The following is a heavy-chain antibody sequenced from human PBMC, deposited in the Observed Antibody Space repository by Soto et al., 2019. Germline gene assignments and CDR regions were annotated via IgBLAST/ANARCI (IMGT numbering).Heavy chain of an antibody. Sequence: SETLSLTCAVYGGSFSGYYCSWIRQPPGKGLEWIGEINHSGSTNYNPSLKSRVTISVDTSKNQFSLKLSPVTAADTAVYYCARGFHLQYRSSRKRWFDPWGQGTLVTVYS. CDR1: GGSFSGYY. V-gene: IGHV4-34*01. CDR3: ARGFHLQYRSSRKRWFDP. CDR2: INHSGST. D-gene: IGHD6-13*01. J-gene: IGHJ5*02.